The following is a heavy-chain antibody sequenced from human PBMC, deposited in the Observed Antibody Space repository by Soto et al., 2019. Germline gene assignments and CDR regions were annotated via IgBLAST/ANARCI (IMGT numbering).Heavy chain of an antibody. D-gene: IGHD2-15*01. CDR2: ISNNGAHT. Sequence: EAQLVESGGGLVQPGGSLRLSCAASGFTFSNYEMHWVRQAPGKGLEYVSGISNNGAHTDYAKSVKGRFTISRDNSENTMYLQMGSLRAEDMALYYCARRGYGNRWPNVYMDVWGKGTTVTVSS. CDR3: ARRGYGNRWPNVYMDV. CDR1: GFTFSNYE. V-gene: IGHV3-64*01. J-gene: IGHJ6*03.